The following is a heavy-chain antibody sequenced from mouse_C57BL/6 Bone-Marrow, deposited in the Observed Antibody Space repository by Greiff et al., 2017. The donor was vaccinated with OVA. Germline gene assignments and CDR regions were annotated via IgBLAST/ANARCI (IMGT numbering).Heavy chain of an antibody. J-gene: IGHJ1*03. CDR1: GYTLTSYW. Sequence: QVQLQQPGAELVKPGASVKMSCKASGYTLTSYWITWVKQRPGQGLEWIGDIYPGSGSTNYNEKFKSKATLTVDTSSSTAYMQLSSLTSEDSAVYYCARLEPSYWYFDVWGTGTTVTVSS. CDR2: IYPGSGST. V-gene: IGHV1-55*01. CDR3: ARLEPSYWYFDV.